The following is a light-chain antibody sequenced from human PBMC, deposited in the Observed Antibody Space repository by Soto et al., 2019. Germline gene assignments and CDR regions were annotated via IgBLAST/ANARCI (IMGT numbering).Light chain of an antibody. CDR2: GAS. CDR3: QQYGSSPLT. CDR1: QSLRSSS. V-gene: IGKV3-20*01. Sequence: EIVLTQSPGTLSVSPGERATLSCRVSQSLRSSSLAWYQQRLGQAPRLLIYGASRRATGIPDWFSGSGSGTDFSLTISSLEPEDFVVYYCQQYGSSPLTFVGGTKVVIK. J-gene: IGKJ4*01.